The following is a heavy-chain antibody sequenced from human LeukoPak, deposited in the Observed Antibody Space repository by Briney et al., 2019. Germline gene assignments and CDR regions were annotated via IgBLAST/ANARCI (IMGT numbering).Heavy chain of an antibody. J-gene: IGHJ4*02. CDR1: GYSISSGHY. D-gene: IGHD3-22*01. Sequence: SETLSLTCTVSGYSISSGHYWAWIRQPPGKGLEWIGFIFYSGTTNYNPSLKSRVTISVDTSKNQFSLKLSSVTAADTAVYYCARGGWNKFDYWGQGTLVTVSS. V-gene: IGHV4-61*01. CDR2: IFYSGTT. CDR3: ARGGWNKFDY.